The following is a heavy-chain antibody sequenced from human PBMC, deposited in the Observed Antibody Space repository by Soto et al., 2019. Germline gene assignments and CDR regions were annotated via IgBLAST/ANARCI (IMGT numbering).Heavy chain of an antibody. J-gene: IGHJ5*02. D-gene: IGHD6-13*01. V-gene: IGHV4-31*03. CDR3: ARVFSDSSSFFDP. CDR2: IYYSGTT. CDR1: GGSINSGGYY. Sequence: SETLSLTCTVSGGSINSGGYYWSWIRQHPGKGLEWIGYIYYSGTTYYHPSLQSRVTISVDTSKNHFSLKLSSVTAADTAVYYCARVFSDSSSFFDPWGQGTLVTVSS.